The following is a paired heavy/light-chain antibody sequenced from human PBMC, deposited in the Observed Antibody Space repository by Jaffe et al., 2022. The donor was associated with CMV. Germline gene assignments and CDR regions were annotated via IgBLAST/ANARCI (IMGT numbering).Heavy chain of an antibody. V-gene: IGHV4-39*01. Sequence: QLQLQESGPGLVKPSETLSLTCSVSGGSTRESNFYWGWVRQPPGKGLEWIGTIYYSGSTHYNPSLRGRVVVSVDTSSNQFSLKLKSVTAADTAVYYCTRHRGSYISGYYNPSFFDYWGQGALVTVSS. CDR3: TRHRGSYISGYYNPSFFDY. J-gene: IGHJ4*02. CDR2: IYYSGST. CDR1: GGSTRESNFY. D-gene: IGHD3-3*01.
Light chain of an antibody. Sequence: EIVMTQSPATLSVSPGERVTFSCRTSRSVSSYLAWYQQRPGQAPRLLIYDASTRATGIPARFSGSGSGTEFTLTISGLQSEDFAIYFCQQYKYWPPWTFGQGTKVEMK. V-gene: IGKV3-15*01. CDR3: QQYKYWPPWT. CDR2: DAS. CDR1: RSVSSY. J-gene: IGKJ1*01.